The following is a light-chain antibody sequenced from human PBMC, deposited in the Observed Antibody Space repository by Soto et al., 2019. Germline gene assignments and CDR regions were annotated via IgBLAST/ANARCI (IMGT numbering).Light chain of an antibody. J-gene: IGLJ1*01. V-gene: IGLV2-14*01. CDR2: EVS. CDR1: SSDIGGHNY. Sequence: QSVLTQPASVSGSPGQSITISCTGISSDIGGHNYVSWYQQHPGKAPKLMIYEVSNRPSGVSDRFSGSKSGNTASLTISGLQAEDEADYYCSSYTSSSTLVFGTGTKVTV. CDR3: SSYTSSSTLV.